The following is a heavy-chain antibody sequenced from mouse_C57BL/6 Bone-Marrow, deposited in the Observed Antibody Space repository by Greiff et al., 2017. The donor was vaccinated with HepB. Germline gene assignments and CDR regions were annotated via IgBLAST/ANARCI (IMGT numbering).Heavy chain of an antibody. J-gene: IGHJ4*01. D-gene: IGHD2-12*01. CDR3: ARRGDSDYAMDY. CDR2: IYPGDGDT. CDR1: GYAFSSSW. Sequence: VQLQQSGPELVKPGASVKISCKASGYAFSSSWMNWVRQRPGKGLEWIGRIYPGDGDTNYNGKFKGKATLTADKSSSTAYMRLSSLTSEDSAVYFCARRGDSDYAMDYWGQGTSVTVSS. V-gene: IGHV1-82*01.